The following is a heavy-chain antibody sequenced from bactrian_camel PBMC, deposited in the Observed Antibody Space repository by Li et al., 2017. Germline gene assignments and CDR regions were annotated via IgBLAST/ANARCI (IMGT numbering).Heavy chain of an antibody. D-gene: IGHD5*01. CDR3: AATGAYDSTFNPTLNPNRVHY. V-gene: IGHV3S42*01. Sequence: DVQLVESGGGSVQAGGSLNLYCAVIRSWSSNSKYCMAWFRQAPGNEREWVARIKPDGDTSYADSVKGRFLLSRDKGKKMLYLQMNSLKSDDTGIYYCAATGAYDSTFNPTLNPNRVHYWGQGTQVTVS. CDR1: WSSNSKYC. J-gene: IGHJ4*01. CDR2: IKPDGDT.